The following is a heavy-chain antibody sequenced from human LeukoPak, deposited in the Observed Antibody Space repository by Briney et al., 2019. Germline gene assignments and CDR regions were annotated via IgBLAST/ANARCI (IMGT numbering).Heavy chain of an antibody. D-gene: IGHD5-18*01. CDR2: ISSSSSTI. Sequence: PGGSLRLSCAASGFTFSSYSMNWVRQAPGKGLEWVSYISSSSSTIYYADFVKGRFTISRDNAKNSLYLQMNSLRAEDTAVYYCASSPRGYSYGVGYYYYMDVWGKGTTVTVSS. CDR1: GFTFSSYS. J-gene: IGHJ6*03. V-gene: IGHV3-48*01. CDR3: ASSPRGYSYGVGYYYYMDV.